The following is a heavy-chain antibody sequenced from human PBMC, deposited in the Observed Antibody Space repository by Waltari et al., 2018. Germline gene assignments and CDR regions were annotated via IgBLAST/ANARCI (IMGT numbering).Heavy chain of an antibody. CDR2: IYYSGST. CDR1: GGSISSYY. J-gene: IGHJ6*03. Sequence: QVQLQESGPGLVKPSETLSLTCTVSGGSISSYYWSWIRQPPGKGLEWIGYIYYSGSTNYSPSLKSRVTISVDTSKNQFSLKLSSVTAADTAVYYCARDYYDSSGYYYAGDYYYYYMDVWGKGTTVTVSS. D-gene: IGHD3-22*01. V-gene: IGHV4-59*01. CDR3: ARDYYDSSGYYYAGDYYYYYMDV.